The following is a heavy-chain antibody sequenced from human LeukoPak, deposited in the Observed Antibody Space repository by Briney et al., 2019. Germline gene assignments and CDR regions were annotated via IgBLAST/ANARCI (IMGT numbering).Heavy chain of an antibody. CDR1: GGSISTYY. V-gene: IGHV4-59*08. CDR2: IYYSGST. J-gene: IGHJ4*02. Sequence: SETLSLTCTVSGGSISTYYWSWLRQPPGQGLVGIGYIYYSGSTNYNPSLKSRLTISVDTSKNQFSLRLRSVTAADTAVYYCARHDSIVLPFDYWGQGILVTVYS. D-gene: IGHD1-26*01. CDR3: ARHDSIVLPFDY.